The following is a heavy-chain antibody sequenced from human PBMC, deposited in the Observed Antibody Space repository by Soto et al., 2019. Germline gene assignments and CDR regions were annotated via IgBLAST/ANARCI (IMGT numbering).Heavy chain of an antibody. CDR2: IKSKTDGGST. CDR3: ASRPPPHGDHCFDY. D-gene: IGHD4-17*01. Sequence: PWGSLRLPCAASGFSFSEAWITRIRQAPGKGLEWVGRIKSKTDGGSTNYGAPVEGRFTLSRDDSKNTVFLQMNSLNTEDTAVFYCASRPPPHGDHCFDYLGPGTLVTRSS. J-gene: IGHJ4*02. CDR1: GFSFSEAW. V-gene: IGHV3-15*01.